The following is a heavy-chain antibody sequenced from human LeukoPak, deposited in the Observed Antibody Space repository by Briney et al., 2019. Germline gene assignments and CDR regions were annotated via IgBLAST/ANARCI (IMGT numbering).Heavy chain of an antibody. CDR2: IRSSSTTI. D-gene: IGHD3-22*01. V-gene: IGHV3-48*01. Sequence: GGSLRLSCAASGVSFSGYSMNWVRRAPGKGLEWVSYIRSSSTTIYYADSVKGRFTISRDNAKNSLYLQMNSLRAEDTAVYYCARADYYETSGPFGYWGQGTLVIVSS. CDR1: GVSFSGYS. J-gene: IGHJ4*02. CDR3: ARADYYETSGPFGY.